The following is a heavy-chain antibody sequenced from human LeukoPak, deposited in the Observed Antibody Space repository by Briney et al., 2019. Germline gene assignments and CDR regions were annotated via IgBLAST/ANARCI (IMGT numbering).Heavy chain of an antibody. CDR2: IIPIFGTA. J-gene: IGHJ6*03. CDR1: GGTFSNYA. V-gene: IGHV1-69*06. D-gene: IGHD5-18*01. Sequence: SVKVSCKASGGTFSNYAIGWVRQAPGQGLEWMGGIIPIFGTANYAQKFRGRVTITADKSTRTAYMELSSLRAEDTAVYYCARDRYSYVFYYYMDVWGKGTTVTVSS. CDR3: ARDRYSYVFYYYMDV.